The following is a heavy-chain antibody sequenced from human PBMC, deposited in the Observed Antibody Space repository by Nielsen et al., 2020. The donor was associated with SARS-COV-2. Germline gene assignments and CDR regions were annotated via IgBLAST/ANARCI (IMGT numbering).Heavy chain of an antibody. D-gene: IGHD3-22*01. CDR1: GFSVSANY. V-gene: IGHV3-66*01. CDR3: AREQRDYSDHIKWFDS. Sequence: GESLKISCAASGFSVSANYVSWVRQAPGKGLDWVSVLYSGGSIYYADSVKGRFTISRDNSKNTLYLQMNSLRAEDTAVYYCAREQRDYSDHIKWFDSWGQGTLVTVSS. CDR2: LYSGGSI. J-gene: IGHJ5*01.